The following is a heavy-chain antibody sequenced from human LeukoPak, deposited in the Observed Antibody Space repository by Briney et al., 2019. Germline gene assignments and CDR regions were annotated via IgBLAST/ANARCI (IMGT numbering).Heavy chain of an antibody. D-gene: IGHD2-21*02. Sequence: GGSLRLSCAASGFTISSYAMSWVRQAPGKGLEWVSAISSSGGSTYYADSVKGRFTISRDNSKNTLYLQMNSLRTEDTAVYYCARRYCGGDCYFDYWGQGTLVTVSS. J-gene: IGHJ4*02. CDR3: ARRYCGGDCYFDY. V-gene: IGHV3-23*01. CDR1: GFTISSYA. CDR2: ISSSGGST.